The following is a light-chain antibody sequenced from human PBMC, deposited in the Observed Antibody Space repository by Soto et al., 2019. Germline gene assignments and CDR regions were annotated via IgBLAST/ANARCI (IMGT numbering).Light chain of an antibody. V-gene: IGKV1-5*01. CDR2: DAS. J-gene: IGKJ2*01. Sequence: DIQMTQSPSTLSASVGDTVTVTCRASQSIGRWLAWYQQKPGKAPKLLIFDASTLENGVPARFSGSRSGPDFTFSISSLQPEDVATYYCQHYDNLPPYIFGQGTKVDIK. CDR3: QHYDNLPPYI. CDR1: QSIGRW.